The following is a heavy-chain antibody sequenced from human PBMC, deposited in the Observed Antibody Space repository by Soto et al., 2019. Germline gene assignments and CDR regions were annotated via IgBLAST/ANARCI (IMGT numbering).Heavy chain of an antibody. CDR3: ARVWGGAFDI. CDR2: IYHTGST. V-gene: IGHV4-4*02. Sequence: PSETLSLTCAVSGGSFSSSNWWSWVRQPPGKGLEWIGEIYHTGSTNYNPSLKSRVTISVDTSKNQFSLKLSSVTAADTAVYYCARVWGGAFDIWGQGTMVTVSS. J-gene: IGHJ3*02. D-gene: IGHD3-10*01. CDR1: GGSFSSSNW.